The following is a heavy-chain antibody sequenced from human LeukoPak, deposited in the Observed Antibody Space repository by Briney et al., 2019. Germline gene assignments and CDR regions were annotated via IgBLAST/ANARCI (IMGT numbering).Heavy chain of an antibody. J-gene: IGHJ4*01. CDR2: IRQDGSEK. D-gene: IGHD6-13*01. CDR1: GFKFTDYW. Sequence: GGSLRLSCEVSGFKFTDYWMNWVRQAPGKGPEWVASIRQDGSEKTYVDSVKGRFTISRDNTQNSLSLQLNGLRAEDTAVYYCARDGTAAGLYFDLWGQGTLVTVSS. V-gene: IGHV3-7*01. CDR3: ARDGTAAGLYFDL.